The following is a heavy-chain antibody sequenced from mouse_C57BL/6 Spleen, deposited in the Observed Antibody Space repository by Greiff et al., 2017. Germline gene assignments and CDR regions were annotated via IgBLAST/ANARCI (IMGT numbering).Heavy chain of an antibody. D-gene: IGHD4-1*01. J-gene: IGHJ2*01. V-gene: IGHV1-50*01. Sequence: QVHVKQPGAELVKPGASVKLSCKASGYTFTSYWMQWVKQRPGQGLEWIGEIDPSDSYTNYNQKFKGKATLTVDTSSSTAYMQLSSLTSEDSAVXYCARSGREYYFDYWGKGTTLTVSS. CDR2: IDPSDSYT. CDR3: ARSGREYYFDY. CDR1: GYTFTSYW.